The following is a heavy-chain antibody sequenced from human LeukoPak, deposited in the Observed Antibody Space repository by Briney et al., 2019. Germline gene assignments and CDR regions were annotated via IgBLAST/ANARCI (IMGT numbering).Heavy chain of an antibody. Sequence: GGSLRLSCVASGFPFSSYWMTWVRQAPGKGLEWVANIKQDGSKKSYVDSVKGRFTISRDNAKNSLYLQMNSLRAEDTAVYYCAREVVSIPSYFESWGQGTRVTVSS. CDR3: AREVVSIPSYFES. CDR2: IKQDGSKK. J-gene: IGHJ4*02. CDR1: GFPFSSYW. D-gene: IGHD2-15*01. V-gene: IGHV3-7*03.